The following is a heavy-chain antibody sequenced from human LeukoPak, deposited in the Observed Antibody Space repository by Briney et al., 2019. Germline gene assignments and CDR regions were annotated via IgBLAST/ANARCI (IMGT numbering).Heavy chain of an antibody. Sequence: GGSLRLSCAASGFTFSSYAMHWVRQAPGKGLEYVSAISSNGGSTYYANSVKGRFTISRDNSKNTLFLQMGSLRDEDMGVYYCARDPYDSSWGLCYFDYWGQGNLVTVSS. J-gene: IGHJ4*02. CDR2: ISSNGGST. D-gene: IGHD3-22*01. V-gene: IGHV3-64*01. CDR3: ARDPYDSSWGLCYFDY. CDR1: GFTFSSYA.